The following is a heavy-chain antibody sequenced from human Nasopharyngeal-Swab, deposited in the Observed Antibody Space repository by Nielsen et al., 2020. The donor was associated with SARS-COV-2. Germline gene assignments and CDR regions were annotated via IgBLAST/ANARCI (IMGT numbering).Heavy chain of an antibody. CDR2: VDSSGST. D-gene: IGHD2-2*01. Sequence: SETLSLTCTVSGGSISSYYWSWIRQPPGKGLEWIGCVDSSGSTNYKPSLKSRVTISVDTSKHQFSLNLSSVTAADTAVYYCGRGACSITTCYENVDVWGQGTTVTVSS. J-gene: IGHJ6*02. V-gene: IGHV4-59*13. CDR3: GRGACSITTCYENVDV. CDR1: GGSISSYY.